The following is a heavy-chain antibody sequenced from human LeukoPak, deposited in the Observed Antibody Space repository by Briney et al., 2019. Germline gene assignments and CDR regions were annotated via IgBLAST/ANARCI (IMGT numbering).Heavy chain of an antibody. D-gene: IGHD4-17*01. CDR2: INQDGGEI. CDR1: GFTFSSSW. J-gene: IGHJ3*02. CDR3: ARSMAGDADAFDI. Sequence: GGSLRLSCAASGFTFSSSWMTWVRQAPGKGLEWVASINQDGGEIHYVDSVKGRFTISRDNAKNSLYLQMNSLRAEDTAVYYCARSMAGDADAFDIWGQGTMVTVSS. V-gene: IGHV3-7*01.